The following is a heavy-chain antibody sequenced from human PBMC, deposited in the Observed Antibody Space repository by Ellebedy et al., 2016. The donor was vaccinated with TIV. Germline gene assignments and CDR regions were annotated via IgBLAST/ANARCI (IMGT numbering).Heavy chain of an antibody. V-gene: IGHV1-8*01. Sequence: ASVKVSCXASGYTFTGDEINWVRQATGQGLEWMGWMNPNSGNTGYAQKFQGRVTMTRNTSISTAYMELSSLRSEDTAVYYCARVPKGPGSYYRWFDPWGQGTLVTVSS. CDR1: GYTFTGDE. D-gene: IGHD3-10*01. J-gene: IGHJ5*02. CDR3: ARVPKGPGSYYRWFDP. CDR2: MNPNSGNT.